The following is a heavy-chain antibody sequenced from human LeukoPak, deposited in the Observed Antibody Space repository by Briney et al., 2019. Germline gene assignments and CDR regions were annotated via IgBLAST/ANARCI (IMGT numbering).Heavy chain of an antibody. V-gene: IGHV3-66*01. CDR1: GATVWSSF. CDR3: ARDRSGTYLDF. Sequence: GGSLRLSCAASGATVWSSFRTWVRQTPGRGLEFVSIIHTGGGTDYADSVRGRFSISRDNSKDILYLQMNSLRVDDTGVYYCARDRSGTYLDFRGQGTLVTVSS. J-gene: IGHJ4*02. D-gene: IGHD1-26*01. CDR2: IHTGGGT.